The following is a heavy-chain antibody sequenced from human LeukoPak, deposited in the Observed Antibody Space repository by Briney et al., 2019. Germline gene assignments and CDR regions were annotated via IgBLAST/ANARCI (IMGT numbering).Heavy chain of an antibody. CDR1: GFTFSNYG. D-gene: IGHD5-12*01. CDR2: IQYDGTNE. J-gene: IGHJ4*02. V-gene: IGHV3-30*02. Sequence: GGSLRLSCAASGFTFSNYGMHWVRQAPGKGLEWVAFIQYDGTNEYYADFVKGRFTISRDNSKNTLYLQINSLRAEDTAVYYCAKGGGYEVLYDYWGQGTLVTVSS. CDR3: AKGGGYEVLYDY.